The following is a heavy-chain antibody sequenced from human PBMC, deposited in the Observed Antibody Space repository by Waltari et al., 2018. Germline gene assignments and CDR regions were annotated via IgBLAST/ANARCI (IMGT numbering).Heavy chain of an antibody. CDR3: ARGRGTLGQLLVTY. D-gene: IGHD6-13*01. J-gene: IGHJ4*02. Sequence: QVQLVQSGAEVERPGASVRISCKASGYTFTNYSVHWLRQAPGRGFEWLGIIDPDGGGTTYAPKFRDRLSLTRDTSTSVLYMALDNLNSDDSAIYFCARGRGTLGQLLVTYWGQGTQVLVSS. CDR2: IDPDGGGT. CDR1: GYTFTNYS. V-gene: IGHV1-46*01.